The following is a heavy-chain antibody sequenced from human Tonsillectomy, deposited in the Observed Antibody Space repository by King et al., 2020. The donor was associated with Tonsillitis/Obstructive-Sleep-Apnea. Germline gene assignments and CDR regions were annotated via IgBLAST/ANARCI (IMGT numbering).Heavy chain of an antibody. CDR3: ARVNVAVAEIYFDY. D-gene: IGHD6-19*01. CDR2: ISSSSSTI. Sequence: VQLVESGGGLVQPGGSLRLSCAASGFTFSNYSKNWVRQAPGKGLEWGSYISSSSSTIYYADSVKGRFTISRDNAKNSLYLQMNSLRDEDTAVYYCARVNVAVAEIYFDYWGQGTLVTVSS. CDR1: GFTFSNYS. J-gene: IGHJ4*02. V-gene: IGHV3-48*02.